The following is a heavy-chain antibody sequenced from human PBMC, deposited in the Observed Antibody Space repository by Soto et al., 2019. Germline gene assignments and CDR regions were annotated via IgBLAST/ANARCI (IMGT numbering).Heavy chain of an antibody. CDR3: ARDYYKYYDSSGYYRSPAY. V-gene: IGHV3-30-3*01. D-gene: IGHD3-22*01. J-gene: IGHJ4*02. CDR2: ISYDGSDK. CDR1: GFTFSSYA. Sequence: QPGGSLRLSCAASGFTFSSYAMHWVRQAPGKGLEWVALISYDGSDKDYADSVKGRFTISRGNSRNTLFLQMNSLRAEDTAVYYCARDYYKYYDSSGYYRSPAYWGQGTLVTVSS.